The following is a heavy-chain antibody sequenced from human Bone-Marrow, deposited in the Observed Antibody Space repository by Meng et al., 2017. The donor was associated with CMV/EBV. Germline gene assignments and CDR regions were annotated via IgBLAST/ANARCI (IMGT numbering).Heavy chain of an antibody. CDR1: GFTFSSYW. CDR2: IKQDGSEK. D-gene: IGHD1-1*01. CDR3: ARRDVRTSYGMDV. Sequence: GGSLRLSCAASGFTFSSYWMSWVRQAPGKGLEWVANIKQDGSEKYYVDSVKGRFTISRENAKKSLYLEMNSLRAGDTAVYYCARRDVRTSYGMDVWGQGTTVTVSS. V-gene: IGHV3-7*01. J-gene: IGHJ6*02.